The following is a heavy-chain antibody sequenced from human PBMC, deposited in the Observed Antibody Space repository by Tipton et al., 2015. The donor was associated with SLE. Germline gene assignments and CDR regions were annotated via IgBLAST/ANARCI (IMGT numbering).Heavy chain of an antibody. V-gene: IGHV3-7*01. J-gene: IGHJ4*02. CDR3: ARRMMVAYYFDY. CDR1: GFIFTNAW. D-gene: IGHD2-15*01. Sequence: SLRLSCAGSGFIFTNAWLTWVRQAPGKGLEWVANIKNDGSETYYVDSVKGRFTISRDNAKNSLYLQMNSLRAEDTAVYFCARRMMVAYYFDYWGQGALVTVSS. CDR2: IKNDGSET.